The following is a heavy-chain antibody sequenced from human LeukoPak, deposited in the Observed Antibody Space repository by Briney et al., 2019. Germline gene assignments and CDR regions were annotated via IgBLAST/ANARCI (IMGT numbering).Heavy chain of an antibody. D-gene: IGHD3-10*01. V-gene: IGHV3-7*03. J-gene: IGHJ6*04. Sequence: SGGSLRLSCIASGFTLMNNWMSWIRQAPGKGLEWVANIKKEGSEKHYVDSVKGRFTISRDNAKNSVYLQMNSLRDEDTAVYYCAREGGESYGMDVWGKGTTVTVSS. CDR3: AREGGESYGMDV. CDR1: GFTLMNNW. CDR2: IKKEGSEK.